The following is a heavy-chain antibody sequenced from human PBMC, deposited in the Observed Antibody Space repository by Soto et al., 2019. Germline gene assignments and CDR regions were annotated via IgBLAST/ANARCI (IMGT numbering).Heavy chain of an antibody. V-gene: IGHV1-69*02. CDR3: ASLATADTLDY. D-gene: IGHD6-13*01. CDR1: GGTFSSYP. CDR2: IIPILGIA. Sequence: QVQLVQSGAEVKKPGSSVKVSCKASGGTFSSYPISWVRQAPGQGLEWMGRIIPILGIANYAQKFQGRVTITADKSTSTASMELSSLRSEDTAVYYCASLATADTLDYWGQGTLVTVSS. J-gene: IGHJ4*02.